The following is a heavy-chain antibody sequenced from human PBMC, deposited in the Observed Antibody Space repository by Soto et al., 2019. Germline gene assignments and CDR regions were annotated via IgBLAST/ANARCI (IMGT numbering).Heavy chain of an antibody. J-gene: IGHJ6*04. CDR3: AAVIRARPPPPYYSGMDA. CDR1: GFTFTSSA. V-gene: IGHV1-58*01. D-gene: IGHD3-10*01. CDR2: IVVGSGNT. Sequence: ASVKVSCKASGFTFTSSAVQWVRQARGQRLEWIGWIVVGSGNTNYAQKFQERVTITRDMSTSTAYMELSSLRSEDTAVYYCAAVIRARPPPPYYSGMDAGGKGPRFTLP.